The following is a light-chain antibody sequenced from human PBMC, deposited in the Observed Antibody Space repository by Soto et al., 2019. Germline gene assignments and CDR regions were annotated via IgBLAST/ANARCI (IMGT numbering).Light chain of an antibody. Sequence: QSVLTQPPSASGTPGQRVTISCSGSSSNIGSNYVYWYQQLPETAPKLLIYTNNQRPSGVPDRFSGSKSGTSASLAISGLRSADEADYYCAAWDDTLNGLYVFGTGTKVTVL. V-gene: IGLV1-47*02. J-gene: IGLJ1*01. CDR3: AAWDDTLNGLYV. CDR1: SSNIGSNY. CDR2: TNN.